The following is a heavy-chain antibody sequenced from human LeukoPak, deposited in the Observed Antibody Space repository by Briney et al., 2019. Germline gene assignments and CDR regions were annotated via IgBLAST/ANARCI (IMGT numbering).Heavy chain of an antibody. D-gene: IGHD3-10*01. CDR3: AKLLLWFGESPFDY. V-gene: IGHV3-23*01. CDR1: GFTFSSYA. J-gene: IGHJ4*02. Sequence: GGSLRLSCAASGFTFSSYAMSWVRQAPGKGLEWVSAISGSGGSTYYADSVKGRFTISRDNSKNTLYLQMNSLRAEDTAVYYCAKLLLWFGESPFDYWGQGTLVTVSP. CDR2: ISGSGGST.